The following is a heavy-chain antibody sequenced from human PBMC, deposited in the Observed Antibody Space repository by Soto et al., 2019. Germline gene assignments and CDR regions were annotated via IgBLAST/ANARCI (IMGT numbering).Heavy chain of an antibody. J-gene: IGHJ6*02. CDR2: ISSSSSYT. D-gene: IGHD2-2*01. V-gene: IGHV3-11*06. CDR3: AREEVFGYCSSTSCSPRGDYYYYGMDV. Sequence: GSLRLSCAASGFTFSDYYMSWIRQAPGKGLEWVSYISSSSSYTNYADSVKGRFTISRDNAKNSLYLQMNSLRAEDTAVYYCAREEVFGYCSSTSCSPRGDYYYYGMDVWGQGTTVTVSS. CDR1: GFTFSDYY.